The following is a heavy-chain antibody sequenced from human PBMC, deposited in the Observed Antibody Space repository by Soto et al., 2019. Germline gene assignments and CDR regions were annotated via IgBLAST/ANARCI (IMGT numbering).Heavy chain of an antibody. V-gene: IGHV3-21*01. J-gene: IGHJ4*02. Sequence: EVQLVESGGGLVKPGVSLRLSCAASGFTFSSYSMNWVRQAPGKGLEWVSSISSSSRYIDYADSVKGRFTISRDNAKNSLYLQMNSLRAEDTAVYYCARGGSYWDYWGQGTLVNVSS. CDR2: ISSSSRYI. CDR3: ARGGSYWDY. CDR1: GFTFSSYS. D-gene: IGHD1-26*01.